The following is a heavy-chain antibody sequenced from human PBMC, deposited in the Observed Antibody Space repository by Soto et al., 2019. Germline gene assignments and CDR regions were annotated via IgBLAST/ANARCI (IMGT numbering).Heavy chain of an antibody. J-gene: IGHJ3*02. V-gene: IGHV3-23*01. CDR2: INIGGDKT. CDR1: GYNFNKYA. D-gene: IGHD3-9*01. Sequence: EVQLLESGGGLRQPGGSLRLSCVGSGYNFNKYAVSWVRQAPGKGLEWVSAINIGGDKTFYTDSVKGRFNISRDNSKNMLYLEMNSLTAEDTAVYYFARRAYDLDGTGSHHFDIWGQGTRVTVSS. CDR3: ARRAYDLDGTGSHHFDI.